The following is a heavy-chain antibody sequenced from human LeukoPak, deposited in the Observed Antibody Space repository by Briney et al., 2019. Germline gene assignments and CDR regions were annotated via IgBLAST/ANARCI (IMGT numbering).Heavy chain of an antibody. CDR1: GFTFSSYA. Sequence: GGSLRLSCAASGFTFSSYAMTWVRQAPGKGLEWVSAISASGASKYYADSVKGRFTISRDNSKNPLYLQMNSLRAEDTAVYYCAKGGYCSSTSCPVDYWGQGTLVTVSS. D-gene: IGHD2-2*01. V-gene: IGHV3-23*01. CDR3: AKGGYCSSTSCPVDY. CDR2: ISASGASK. J-gene: IGHJ4*02.